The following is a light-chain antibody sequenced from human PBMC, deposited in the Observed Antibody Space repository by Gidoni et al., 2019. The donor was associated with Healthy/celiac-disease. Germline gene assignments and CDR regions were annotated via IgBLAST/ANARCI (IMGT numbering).Light chain of an antibody. J-gene: IGKJ3*01. CDR3: QQYGSSPFT. V-gene: IGKV3-20*01. CDR2: GAS. CDR1: QSVSSSY. Sequence: EIVCTQSPGTLSLSPGERDTLSCRASQSVSSSYLAWYQQKPGQAPRLLIYGASSRATGIPDRFSGSGSGTDFTLTISRLEPEDFAVYYCQQYGSSPFTFGPGTKVEIK.